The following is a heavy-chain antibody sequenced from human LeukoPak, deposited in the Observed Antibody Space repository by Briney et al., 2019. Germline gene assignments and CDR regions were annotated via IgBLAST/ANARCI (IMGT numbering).Heavy chain of an antibody. CDR3: ATYGSFDY. CDR2: ISGGGDIT. CDR1: GFNFANHA. V-gene: IGHV3-23*01. D-gene: IGHD1-26*01. Sequence: PGGSLRLSCAASGFNFANHAMSWVRQTAGKGLEWVSAISGGGDITYYADSVKGRFTISRDNSKNTLYLQMNSLRAEDTAVYYCATYGSFDYWGQGTLVTASS. J-gene: IGHJ4*02.